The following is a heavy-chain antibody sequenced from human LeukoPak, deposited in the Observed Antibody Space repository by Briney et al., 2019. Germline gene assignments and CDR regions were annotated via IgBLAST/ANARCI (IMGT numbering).Heavy chain of an antibody. V-gene: IGHV4-4*07. CDR1: GGSISSYY. Sequence: PSETLSLTCTVSGGSISSYYWSWTRRPAGKGLEWIGRIYTSGSTNYNPSLKSRVTISVDTSKNQFSLKLSSVTAADAAVYYCARGPGVVLPASNWFDPWGQGTLVTVSS. CDR2: IYTSGST. J-gene: IGHJ5*02. CDR3: ARGPGVVLPASNWFDP. D-gene: IGHD1-14*01.